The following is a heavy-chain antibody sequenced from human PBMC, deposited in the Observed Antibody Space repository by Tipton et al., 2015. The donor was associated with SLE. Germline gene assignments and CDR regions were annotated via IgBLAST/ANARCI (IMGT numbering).Heavy chain of an antibody. Sequence: LRLSCAASGFTFSSYLMHWIRQPPGKGLEGIGEINHSGSTNYNPSLKSRVTISVNTSKNQFSLKLSSVTAADTAVYYWARDLAAVAIDPWGQGTLVTVSS. CDR2: INHSGST. D-gene: IGHD6-13*01. V-gene: IGHV4-34*01. CDR1: GFTFSSYL. J-gene: IGHJ5*02. CDR3: ARDLAAVAIDP.